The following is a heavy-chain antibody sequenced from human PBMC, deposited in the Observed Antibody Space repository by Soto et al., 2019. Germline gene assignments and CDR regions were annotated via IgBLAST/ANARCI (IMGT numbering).Heavy chain of an antibody. CDR3: ARTPRGYSSGGYGLDV. Sequence: QVQLQESGPGLVKPSQTLSVTCTVSGGSISSGDHYWNWIRQPPGKGLEWIGYIYYSGSTYYNPSLQSRVTISVDTSTNDFSLKLSSVTAADTAVYYCARTPRGYSSGGYGLDVWGQGTTVTV. CDR2: IYYSGST. V-gene: IGHV4-30-4*01. CDR1: GGSISSGDHY. D-gene: IGHD5-18*01. J-gene: IGHJ6*02.